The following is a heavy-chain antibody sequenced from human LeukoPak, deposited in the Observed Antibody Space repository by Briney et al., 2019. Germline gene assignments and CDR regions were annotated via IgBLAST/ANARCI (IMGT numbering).Heavy chain of an antibody. J-gene: IGHJ6*03. CDR1: GFTFDDYT. CDR2: ISWDGGST. V-gene: IGHV3-43*01. Sequence: GGSLRLSCAASGFTFDDYTMHWVRQAPGKGLEWVSLISWDGGSTYYADSVKGRFTISRDNSKNSLYLQMNSLRTEDTALYYCAKGDFWGGNPHYYMDIWGKGTTVTVSS. D-gene: IGHD3-3*01. CDR3: AKGDFWGGNPHYYMDI.